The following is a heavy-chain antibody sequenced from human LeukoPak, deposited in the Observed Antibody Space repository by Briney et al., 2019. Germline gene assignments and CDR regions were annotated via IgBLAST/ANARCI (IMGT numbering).Heavy chain of an antibody. V-gene: IGHV3-7*01. CDR1: GFTFSRYW. CDR2: IKQDGSEK. CDR3: ARPDTAPGGVWYYDY. D-gene: IGHD3-16*01. J-gene: IGHJ4*02. Sequence: WGSLRLSCAASGFTFSRYWMHWVCQAPGKGLEWVANIKQDGSEKYYVDSVKGRFTISRDNSKNSLYLQIISLRAEDTAVYYCARPDTAPGGVWYYDYWGQGTLVTVSS.